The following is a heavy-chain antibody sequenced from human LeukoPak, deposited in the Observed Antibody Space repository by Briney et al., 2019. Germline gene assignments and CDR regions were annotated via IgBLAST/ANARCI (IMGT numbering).Heavy chain of an antibody. V-gene: IGHV1-24*01. J-gene: IGHJ4*02. CDR2: FDPEDGET. Sequence: ASVKVSCKVSGYTLTELSMHWVRQAPGKGLEWMGGFDPEDGETIYAQKFQGRVTMTEDTSTDTAYMELSSLRSEDTAVYYCVCGPARRVRYGPFDYWGQGTLVTVSS. CDR1: GYTLTELS. CDR3: VCGPARRVRYGPFDY. D-gene: IGHD6-6*01.